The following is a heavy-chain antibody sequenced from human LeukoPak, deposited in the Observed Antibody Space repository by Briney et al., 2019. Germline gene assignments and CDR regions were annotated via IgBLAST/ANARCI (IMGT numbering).Heavy chain of an antibody. CDR3: ARHYLSDGILSTFDP. V-gene: IGHV4-39*01. Sequence: SETLSLTCTVSGGSISSSPYYWGWIRQPPGKGLEWIGTIYYRGSTYSNPSLNSRVTISLDTSKNQFSLRLRSVTAADTALYYCARHYLSDGILSTFDPWGQGTLVTVSS. J-gene: IGHJ5*02. CDR2: IYYRGST. D-gene: IGHD2-2*01. CDR1: GGSISSSPYY.